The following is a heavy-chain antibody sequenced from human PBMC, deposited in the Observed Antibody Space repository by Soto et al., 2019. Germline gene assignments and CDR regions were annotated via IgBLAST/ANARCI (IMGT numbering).Heavy chain of an antibody. J-gene: IGHJ4*02. CDR2: VNNDGTGT. CDR1: AFTFSSYW. D-gene: IGHD3-22*01. V-gene: IGHV3-74*01. CDR3: ARTSADRGSRYRPG. Sequence: GGSLRLSCAASAFTFSSYWMHWVRQAPGKGLVWVSRVNNDGTGTSYADSVKGRFTISRDNAKNTLYLQMNGLRAEDTAVYYCARTSADRGSRYRPGWGQGTLVTVSS.